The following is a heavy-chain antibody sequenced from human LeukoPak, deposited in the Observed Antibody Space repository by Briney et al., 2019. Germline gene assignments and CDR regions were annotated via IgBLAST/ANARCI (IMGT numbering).Heavy chain of an antibody. CDR1: GFTFSSYG. D-gene: IGHD6-13*01. V-gene: IGHV3-30*18. Sequence: PGGSLRLSCAASGFTFSSYGMHWVRQAPGKGLEWVAVISYDGSNKYYADSVKGRFTISRDNSKNTLYLQMNSLRAEDTAVYYCAKAPSSSLGTVAGMDVWGQGTTVTVSS. J-gene: IGHJ6*02. CDR3: AKAPSSSLGTVAGMDV. CDR2: ISYDGSNK.